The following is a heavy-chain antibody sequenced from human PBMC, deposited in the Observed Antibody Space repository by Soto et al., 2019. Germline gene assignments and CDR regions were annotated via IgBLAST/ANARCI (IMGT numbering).Heavy chain of an antibody. D-gene: IGHD1-1*01. Sequence: EVQLVESGGGLVQPGGSLRLSCAASGFTVSNNYMRWVRQAPGKGLEWVSLIYSGGATYYADSVKGRFTISRDKSKTTLYLQMNSLRAEDTAVYYCARDGTDNWVGGQGILVTVSS. CDR1: GFTVSNNY. V-gene: IGHV3-66*01. CDR3: ARDGTDNWV. CDR2: IYSGGAT. J-gene: IGHJ4*02.